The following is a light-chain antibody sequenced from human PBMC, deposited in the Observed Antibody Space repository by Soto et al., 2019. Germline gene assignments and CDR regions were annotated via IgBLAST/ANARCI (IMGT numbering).Light chain of an antibody. CDR2: EVS. CDR3: SSYTSSSTLRNGV. J-gene: IGLJ3*02. Sequence: QSALTQPASVSGSTGQSITISCTGTSSDVGGYNYVSWYQQHPGKAPKLMIYEVSNRPSGVSNRFSGSKSGNTASLTISGLQAEDEADYYCSSYTSSSTLRNGVFGGGTKVTVL. V-gene: IGLV2-14*01. CDR1: SSDVGGYNY.